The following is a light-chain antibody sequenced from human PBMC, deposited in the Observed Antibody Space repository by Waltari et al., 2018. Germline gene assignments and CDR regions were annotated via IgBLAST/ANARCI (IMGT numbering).Light chain of an antibody. Sequence: SYELTQPPPVSASPGQTARITCSGDALPKNYAYWYQQKSGQAPVLVIYDDNKRPSGIPERFSGSSSGTMATLTISGAQVEDEADYYCYSTDSSGNRVFGGGTKLTVL. CDR3: YSTDSSGNRV. CDR1: ALPKNY. CDR2: DDN. J-gene: IGLJ2*01. V-gene: IGLV3-10*01.